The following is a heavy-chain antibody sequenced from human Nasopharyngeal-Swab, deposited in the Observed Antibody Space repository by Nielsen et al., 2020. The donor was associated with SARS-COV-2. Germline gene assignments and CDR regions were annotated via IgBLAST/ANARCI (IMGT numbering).Heavy chain of an antibody. J-gene: IGHJ4*02. CDR2: ISGSGGST. V-gene: IGHV3-23*01. D-gene: IGHD3-22*01. Sequence: GGSLRLSCAASGFTFSSYAMSWVRQAPGKGLEWVSAISGSGGSTYYADSVKGRFTISRDNAKNSLYLQMNSLRAEDTAVYYCARDLTYYYDSSGYPIWGQGTLVTVSS. CDR1: GFTFSSYA. CDR3: ARDLTYYYDSSGYPI.